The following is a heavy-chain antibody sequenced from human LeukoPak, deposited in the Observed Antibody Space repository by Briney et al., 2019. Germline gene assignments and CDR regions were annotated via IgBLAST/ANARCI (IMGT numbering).Heavy chain of an antibody. J-gene: IGHJ4*02. CDR3: ASDVAFRDGGPSNYFDY. V-gene: IGHV3-30*04. CDR2: ISYDGSNK. D-gene: IGHD2-15*01. CDR1: GFTFSSYA. Sequence: GGSLRLSCAASGFTFSSYAMHWVRQAPGKGLEWVAVISYDGSNKNYADSVKGRFTISRDNSKNTLDLQMNSLRAEDTAVYYCASDVAFRDGGPSNYFDYWGQGTLVTVSS.